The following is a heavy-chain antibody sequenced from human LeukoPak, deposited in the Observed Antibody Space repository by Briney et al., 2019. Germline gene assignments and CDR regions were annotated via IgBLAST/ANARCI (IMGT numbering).Heavy chain of an antibody. CDR2: IYYSGST. CDR1: GGSISSASYY. J-gene: IGHJ4*02. V-gene: IGHV4-31*03. D-gene: IGHD1-26*01. CDR3: ARRIVGAIRPFDY. Sequence: PSQTLSLTCSVSGGSISSASYYWTWIRQHPGKGLEWIGYIYYSGSTDYNPSLKGRVMISPDTSKNQFSLKLSSVTAADTGVYYCARRIVGAIRPFDYWGQGTLVTVSS.